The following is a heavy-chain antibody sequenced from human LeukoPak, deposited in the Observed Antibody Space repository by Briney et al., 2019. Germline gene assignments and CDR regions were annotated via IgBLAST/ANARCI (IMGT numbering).Heavy chain of an antibody. CDR3: AREGIAAAAIDY. CDR2: IYTSGST. Sequence: SGTLSLTCTVSGGSISSGSYYWSWIRQPAGKGLEWIGRIYTSGSTNYNPSLKSRVTISVDTSKNQFSLKLSSVTAADTAVYYCAREGIAAAAIDYWGQGTLVTVSS. V-gene: IGHV4-61*02. J-gene: IGHJ4*02. D-gene: IGHD6-13*01. CDR1: GGSISSGSYY.